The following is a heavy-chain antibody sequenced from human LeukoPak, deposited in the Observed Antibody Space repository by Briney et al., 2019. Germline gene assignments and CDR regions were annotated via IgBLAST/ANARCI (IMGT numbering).Heavy chain of an antibody. CDR3: ARDAGSYTDY. CDR2: INPSGGST. CDR1: GYTFTSYY. V-gene: IGHV1-46*01. J-gene: IGHJ4*02. D-gene: IGHD3-10*01. Sequence: ASAEVSCKASGYTFTSYYMHWVRQAPGQGLEWMGIINPSGGSTSYAQKFQGRVTMTRDTSTSTVYMELSSLRSEDTAVYYCARDAGSYTDYWGQGTLVTVSS.